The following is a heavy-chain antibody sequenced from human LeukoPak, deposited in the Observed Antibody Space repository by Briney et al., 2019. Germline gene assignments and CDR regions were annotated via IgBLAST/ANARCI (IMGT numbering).Heavy chain of an antibody. V-gene: IGHV3-48*03. Sequence: GGSLRLSCAASGFTFSSYEMNWVRQAPGKGLEWVSYISSSGSTTHYADSVKGRFTISRDNAKNSLYLHVNSLRAEDTAVYYCAFRPDYWGQGSLVTVSS. CDR2: ISSSGSTT. D-gene: IGHD3-10*01. CDR1: GFTFSSYE. CDR3: AFRPDY. J-gene: IGHJ4*02.